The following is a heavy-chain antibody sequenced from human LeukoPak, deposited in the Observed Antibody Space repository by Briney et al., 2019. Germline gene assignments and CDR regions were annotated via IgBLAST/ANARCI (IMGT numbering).Heavy chain of an antibody. CDR3: AKDLLWADYFGSGSYLDY. CDR2: ISWDSSKI. Sequence: GGSLRLSCAASGFTFEDYGMHWVRHIPGKGLEWVSGISWDSSKIDYADSVKGRFTISRDNAKNSLYLQMNSLRVEDTALYYCAKDLLWADYFGSGSYLDYWGQGILVIVSS. D-gene: IGHD3-10*01. V-gene: IGHV3-9*01. CDR1: GFTFEDYG. J-gene: IGHJ4*02.